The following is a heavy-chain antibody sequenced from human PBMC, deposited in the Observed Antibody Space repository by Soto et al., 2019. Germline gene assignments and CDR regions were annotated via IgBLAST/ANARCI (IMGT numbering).Heavy chain of an antibody. CDR2: ISSSGSTI. D-gene: IGHD5-18*01. J-gene: IGHJ5*02. V-gene: IGHV3-11*01. Sequence: GGSLRLSCAASGFTFSDYYMSWIRQAPGKGLEWVSYISSSGSTIYHADSVKGRFTISRDNAKNSLYLQMNSLRAEDTAVYYCARSVDTAINWFDPWGQGTLVTVSS. CDR1: GFTFSDYY. CDR3: ARSVDTAINWFDP.